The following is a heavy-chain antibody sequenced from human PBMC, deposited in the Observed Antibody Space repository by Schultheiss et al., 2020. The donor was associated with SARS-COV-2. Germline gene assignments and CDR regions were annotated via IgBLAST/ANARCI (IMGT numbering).Heavy chain of an antibody. CDR3: ARDLGGRGARHAAFDI. J-gene: IGHJ3*02. D-gene: IGHD6-25*01. Sequence: GGSLRLSCAASGFTFDDYAMHWVRQAPGKGLEWVSAISGSGSTRYYADSVKGRFTISRDNAKNSLYLQMNSLRAEDTAVYYCARDLGGRGARHAAFDIWGQGTMVTVSS. CDR2: ISGSGSTR. V-gene: IGHV3-48*03. CDR1: GFTFDDYA.